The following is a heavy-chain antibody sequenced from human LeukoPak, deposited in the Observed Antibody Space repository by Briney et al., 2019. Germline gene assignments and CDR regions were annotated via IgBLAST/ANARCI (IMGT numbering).Heavy chain of an antibody. V-gene: IGHV1-2*02. D-gene: IGHD6-19*01. CDR2: INPNTGGT. CDR3: ASGINYNSGWYGSFDS. Sequence: ASVKGSCKASGYTFTDYYIHWVRQAPGQGLEWIGWINPNTGGTNKPQKFEGRVTMTRDTSISTAYMELTRLRSDDTAVYYCASGINYNSGWYGSFDSWGQGTLVTVSS. CDR1: GYTFTDYY. J-gene: IGHJ4*02.